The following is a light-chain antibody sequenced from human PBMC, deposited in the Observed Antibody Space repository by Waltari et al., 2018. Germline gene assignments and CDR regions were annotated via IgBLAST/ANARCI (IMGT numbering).Light chain of an antibody. CDR3: QQYGSSPRT. J-gene: IGKJ2*01. CDR1: QSVSSSY. V-gene: IGKV3-20*01. CDR2: DES. Sequence: EIVLTQSPGTLSLSPGERATLSCRASQSVSSSYFAWYRQKPGQAPRLLIYDESRRATGIPDRFSGSGSGTDFTLTISRLEPGDCAVYYCQQYGSSPRTFGQGTKLEIK.